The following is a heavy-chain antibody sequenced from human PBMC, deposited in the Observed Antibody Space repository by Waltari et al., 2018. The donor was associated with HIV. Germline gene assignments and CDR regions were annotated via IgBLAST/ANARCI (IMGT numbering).Heavy chain of an antibody. CDR3: ARGRRYGGGYDPGAMDV. CDR1: KFIVTDNY. D-gene: IGHD5-12*01. V-gene: IGHV3-53*01. J-gene: IGHJ6*02. CDR2: IYNDEST. Sequence: EVQLVQSRGGFFQPGESLRVSCAASKFIVTDNYMSWVRLAPGKGLEWISIIYNDESTDYADSVKGRFTVSRDSANNTLFLLVNNLQTDDTAIYYCARGRRYGGGYDPGAMDVWGQGTTVIVSS.